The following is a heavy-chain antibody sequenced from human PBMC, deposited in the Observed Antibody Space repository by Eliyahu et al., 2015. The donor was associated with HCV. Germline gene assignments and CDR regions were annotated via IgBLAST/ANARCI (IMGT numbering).Heavy chain of an antibody. V-gene: IGHV5-10-1*03. CDR3: ATRGDDAFDI. J-gene: IGHJ3*02. CDR2: IDPSDSYT. Sequence: EVQLVQSGAEVKKPGESLRISCKGSGYSFTNYWISWVRQMPGKGLEWMGRIDPSDSYTSYSPSFQGHVTISVDKSISTAYLKWSSLMASDTAMYYCATRGDDAFDIWGQGTKVAVSS. CDR1: GYSFTNYW.